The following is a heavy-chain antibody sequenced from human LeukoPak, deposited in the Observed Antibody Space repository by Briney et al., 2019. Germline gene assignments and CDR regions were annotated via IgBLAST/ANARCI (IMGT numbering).Heavy chain of an antibody. V-gene: IGHV4-59*01. CDR1: GGSISSYY. Sequence: SETLSLTCTVSGGSISSYYWSWIRQPPGKGLEWIGYIDYSGSTNYNPSLKSRVTISVDTSKNQFSLKLSSVTAADGAVYYCAAYRFPGIAARQNWFDPWGQGTLVTVSS. CDR3: AAYRFPGIAARQNWFDP. CDR2: IDYSGST. D-gene: IGHD6-6*01. J-gene: IGHJ5*02.